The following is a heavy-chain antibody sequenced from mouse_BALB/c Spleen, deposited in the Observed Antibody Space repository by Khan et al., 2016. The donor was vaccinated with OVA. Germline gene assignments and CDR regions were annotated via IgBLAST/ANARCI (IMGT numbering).Heavy chain of an antibody. CDR3: ARQNYYGYALDF. V-gene: IGHV3-2*02. CDR1: GYSITSNYA. J-gene: IGHJ4*01. Sequence: EVQLQESGPGLVKPSQSLSLTCTVTGYSITSNYAWSWIRQFPGNKLEWMAYISYSGITNYNPSLKSRISVTREPSENQFFLQLNYVTTEDPATYYCARQNYYGYALDFWGQGTSVTVSS. CDR2: ISYSGIT. D-gene: IGHD1-1*01.